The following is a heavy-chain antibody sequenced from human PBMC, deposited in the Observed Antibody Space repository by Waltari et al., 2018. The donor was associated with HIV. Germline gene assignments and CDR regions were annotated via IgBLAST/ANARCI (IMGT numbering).Heavy chain of an antibody. V-gene: IGHV3-74*01. CDR3: ARGFRVACSGGTCYSHY. CDR1: GSTFSSYW. J-gene: IGHJ4*02. CDR2: IKSDGSTT. D-gene: IGHD2-15*01. Sequence: EVQLVESGGGLVQPGGSRRLSCAASGSTFSSYWMHWVRQAPGKGLVWVSHIKSDGSTTNYADSVKGRFTISRDNAKNTLYLQMNSLRAEDTATYYCARGFRVACSGGTCYSHYWGQGTLVTVSS.